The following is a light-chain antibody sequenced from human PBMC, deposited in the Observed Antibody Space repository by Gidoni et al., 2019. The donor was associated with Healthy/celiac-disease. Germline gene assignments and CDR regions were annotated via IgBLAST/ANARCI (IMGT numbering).Light chain of an antibody. J-gene: IGKJ1*01. V-gene: IGKV3-15*01. CDR3: QQYNNWPRT. Sequence: IVITQSPATLSVSPGERATITCRASQSVSSNLTWYQQKPGQAPRLLIYGASNRGTGIPARFSGSGSGTEFTLTISSLQSEDFAVYYCQQYNNWPRTFGQGTKVEIK. CDR1: QSVSSN. CDR2: GAS.